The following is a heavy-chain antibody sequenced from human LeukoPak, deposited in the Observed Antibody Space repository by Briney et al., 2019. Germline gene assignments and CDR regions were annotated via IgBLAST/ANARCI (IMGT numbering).Heavy chain of an antibody. D-gene: IGHD3-10*01. Sequence: GGSLRVSCAGSEYTFSTYGMHWVRQAPGKGLEWVSGISWNSGSIGYADSVKGRFTISRDNAKNSLYLQMNSLRAEDTALYCCAKTLWFGELSIDYWGQGTLVTVSS. CDR2: ISWNSGSI. CDR3: AKTLWFGELSIDY. V-gene: IGHV3-9*01. J-gene: IGHJ4*02. CDR1: EYTFSTYG.